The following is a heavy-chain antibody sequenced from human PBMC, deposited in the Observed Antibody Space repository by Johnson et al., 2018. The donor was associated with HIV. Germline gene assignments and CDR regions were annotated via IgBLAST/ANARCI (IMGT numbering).Heavy chain of an antibody. V-gene: IGHV3-30-3*01. CDR1: GFTFNSYA. CDR2: ISYDGSNK. J-gene: IGHJ3*02. CDR3: ARDKVDDAFDI. D-gene: IGHD1-26*01. Sequence: VQLVESVGGVVQPGRSLRLFCAASGFTFNSYAMHWVRQAPGKGLEWVAVISYDGSNKYYADSVKGRFTISRDNSKNTLYLQMNSLRAEDTAVYYCARDKVDDAFDIWGQGTMVTVSS.